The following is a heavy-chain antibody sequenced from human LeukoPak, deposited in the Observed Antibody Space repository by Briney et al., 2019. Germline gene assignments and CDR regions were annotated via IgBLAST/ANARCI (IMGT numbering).Heavy chain of an antibody. J-gene: IGHJ4*01. V-gene: IGHV3-48*04. CDR2: ISSSSSTI. CDR3: ARVGRSGYTKDY. CDR1: VLGFSTYR. Sequence: LCLSWAAQVLGFSTYRSDWVRQAPGKGIEWLSYISSSSSTIYYADSVKGRFTVSRDNAENLVYLQMNSLGAEDTAVYYCARVGRSGYTKDYWGLGTLVIVVS. D-gene: IGHD5-12*01.